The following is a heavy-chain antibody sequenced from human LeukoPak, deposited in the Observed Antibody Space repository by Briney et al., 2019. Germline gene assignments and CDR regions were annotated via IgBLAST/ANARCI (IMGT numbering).Heavy chain of an antibody. V-gene: IGHV4-59*01. CDR2: IYYSGST. Sequence: PSETLSLTCTVSGGSISSYYWSWIRQPPEKGLEWIGYIYYSGSTNYNPSLKSRVTISVDTSKNQFSLKLSSVTAADTAVYYCARYYYYGMDVWGQGTTVTVSS. CDR1: GGSISSYY. J-gene: IGHJ6*02. CDR3: ARYYYYGMDV.